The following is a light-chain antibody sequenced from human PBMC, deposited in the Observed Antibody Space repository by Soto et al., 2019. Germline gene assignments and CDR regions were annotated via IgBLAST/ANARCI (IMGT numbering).Light chain of an antibody. CDR3: QQYGSSPGT. CDR1: QSVSSSY. V-gene: IGKV3-20*01. CDR2: DAS. J-gene: IGKJ1*01. Sequence: EIVLTQYPGTLSLSPGERATLSCRASQSVSSSYLAWYQQKPGQAPRLLIYDASNRATGIPDRFSGSGSGTDFTLTISRLEPEDFAMYYCQQYGSSPGTFGQGTKVDIK.